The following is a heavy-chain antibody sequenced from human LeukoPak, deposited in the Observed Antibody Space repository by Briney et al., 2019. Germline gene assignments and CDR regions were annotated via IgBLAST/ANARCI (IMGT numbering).Heavy chain of an antibody. CDR3: ARTAPYAGSWNAKANSYYFDY. CDR1: GYTFTSYD. D-gene: IGHD1-1*01. V-gene: IGHV1-8*02. J-gene: IGHJ4*02. CDR2: MNPNTGNV. Sequence: ASVKVSCKASGYTFTSYDINWVRQATGQGLEWMGWMNPNTGNVGYARKFQGRVTMTRDTSISTAYMELSSLRSEDTAVYYCARTAPYAGSWNAKANSYYFDYWGQGSLVTVSS.